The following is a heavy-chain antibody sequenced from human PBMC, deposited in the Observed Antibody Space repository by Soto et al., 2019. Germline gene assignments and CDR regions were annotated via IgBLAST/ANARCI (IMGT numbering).Heavy chain of an antibody. J-gene: IGHJ4*02. D-gene: IGHD3-10*01. CDR1: GFTFSSHS. Sequence: QVQLVESGGGVVQPGRPLRLSCAASGFTFSSHSIQWVRQAPGKGLEWVAVISYDGSIKYYADAVKGRFTISRDNSKNTAYLQMNSLRADDTAVFYWAKEWSTSGDIDYWCQGTLVIVSS. CDR2: ISYDGSIK. CDR3: AKEWSTSGDIDY. V-gene: IGHV3-30-3*01.